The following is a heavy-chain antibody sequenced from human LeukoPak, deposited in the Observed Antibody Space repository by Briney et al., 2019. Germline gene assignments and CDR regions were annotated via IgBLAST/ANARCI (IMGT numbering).Heavy chain of an antibody. V-gene: IGHV3-48*01. D-gene: IGHD3-9*01. J-gene: IGHJ6*03. CDR3: ARDKLRYFDWSDYYMDV. CDR2: ISSSSSTI. CDR1: GFTFSSYS. Sequence: GGSLRLSCAASGFTFSSYSMNWVRQAPGEGLEWVSYISSSSSTIYYADSVKGRFNISRDNAKNSLYLQMNSLRAEDTAVYYCARDKLRYFDWSDYYMDVWGKGTTVTVSS.